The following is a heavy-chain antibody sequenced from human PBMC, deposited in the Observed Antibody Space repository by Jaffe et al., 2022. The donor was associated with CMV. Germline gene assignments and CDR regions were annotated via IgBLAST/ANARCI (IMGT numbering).Heavy chain of an antibody. CDR1: GGSISSYY. CDR3: ARDSWPGAGYYYYYMDV. D-gene: IGHD3-10*01. CDR2: IYYSGST. Sequence: QVQLQESGPGLVKPSETLSLTCTVSGGSISSYYWSWIRQPPGKGLEWIGYIYYSGSTNYNPSLKSRVTISVDTSKNQFSLKLSSVTAADTAVYYCARDSWPGAGYYYYYMDVWGKGTTVTVSS. J-gene: IGHJ6*03. V-gene: IGHV4-59*01.